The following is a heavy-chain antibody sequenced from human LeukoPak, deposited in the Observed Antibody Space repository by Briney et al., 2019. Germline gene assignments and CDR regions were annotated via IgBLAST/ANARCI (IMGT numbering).Heavy chain of an antibody. Sequence: PGGSLRLSCAASGFTFSSYAMSWVRQAPGKGLEWVSYISSSGSTIYYADSVKGRFTISRDNAKNSLYLQMNSLRAEDTAVYYCARPSHSSGWSHDYWGQGTLVTVSS. CDR1: GFTFSSYA. V-gene: IGHV3-48*04. J-gene: IGHJ4*02. CDR2: ISSSGSTI. D-gene: IGHD6-19*01. CDR3: ARPSHSSGWSHDY.